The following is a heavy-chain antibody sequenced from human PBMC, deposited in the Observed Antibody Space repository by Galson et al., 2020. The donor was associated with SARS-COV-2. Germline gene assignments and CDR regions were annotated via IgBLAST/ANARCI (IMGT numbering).Heavy chain of an antibody. V-gene: IGHV3-9*01. CDR3: AKDPSYSSSESWFDP. Sequence: GGSLRLSCAASGFTFDDYAMHWVRQAPGKGLEWVSGISWNSGSIGYADSVKGRFTISRDNAKNSLYLQMNSLRAEDTALYYCAKDPSYSSSESWFDPWGQGTLVTVSS. CDR1: GFTFDDYA. D-gene: IGHD6-6*01. CDR2: ISWNSGSI. J-gene: IGHJ5*02.